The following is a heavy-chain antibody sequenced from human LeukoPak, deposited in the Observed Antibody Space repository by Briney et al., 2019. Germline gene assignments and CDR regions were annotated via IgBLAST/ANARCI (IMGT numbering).Heavy chain of an antibody. CDR1: GGTFSSYA. D-gene: IGHD6-6*01. V-gene: IGHV1-69*05. Sequence: SVKVSCKASGGTFSSYAISWVRQAPGQGLEWMGGIIPIFDTANYAQKFQGRVTITTDESTSTAYMELSSLRSEDTAVYYCARVTRGSSSALDYFDYWGQGTLVTVSS. CDR2: IIPIFDTA. J-gene: IGHJ4*02. CDR3: ARVTRGSSSALDYFDY.